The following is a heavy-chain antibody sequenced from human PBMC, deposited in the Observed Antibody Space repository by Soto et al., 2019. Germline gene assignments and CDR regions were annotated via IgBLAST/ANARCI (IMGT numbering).Heavy chain of an antibody. V-gene: IGHV1-69*13. CDR2: IIPIFGTA. J-gene: IGHJ5*02. CDR3: ARGCYYDSSGYYGLLDPPVWFDP. CDR1: GGTFSSYA. D-gene: IGHD3-22*01. Sequence: GASVKVSCKASGGTFSSYAISWVRQAPGQGLEWMGGIIPIFGTANYAQKFQGRVTITADESTSTAYMELSSLRSEDTAVYYCARGCYYDSSGYYGLLDPPVWFDPWGQGTLVTVSS.